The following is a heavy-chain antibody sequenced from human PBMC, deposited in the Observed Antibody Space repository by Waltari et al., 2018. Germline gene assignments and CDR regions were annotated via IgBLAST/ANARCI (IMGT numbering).Heavy chain of an antibody. CDR1: GGSISSHY. V-gene: IGHV4-59*11. CDR2: IYYSGST. Sequence: QVQLQESGPGLVKPSETLSLTCTVSGGSISSHYWSWIRQPPGKGLEWIGYIYYSGSTNYNPSLKSRVTISVDTSKNQFSLKLSSVTAADTAVYYCARRPRGLYYFDYWGQGTLVIVSS. J-gene: IGHJ4*02. CDR3: ARRPRGLYYFDY.